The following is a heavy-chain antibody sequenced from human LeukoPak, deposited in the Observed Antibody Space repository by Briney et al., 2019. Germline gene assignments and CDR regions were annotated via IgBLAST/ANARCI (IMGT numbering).Heavy chain of an antibody. V-gene: IGHV3-30*02. Sequence: QTGGSLRLSCAASGFTFSSYGMHWVRQAPGKGLEWVAFIRYDGSNKYYADSVKGRFTISRDNAKNSLYLQMNSLRTEDTAVYYCARRRPDPGWIYYYMDVWGKGTTVTVSS. CDR1: GFTFSSYG. D-gene: IGHD1-14*01. J-gene: IGHJ6*03. CDR2: IRYDGSNK. CDR3: ARRRPDPGWIYYYMDV.